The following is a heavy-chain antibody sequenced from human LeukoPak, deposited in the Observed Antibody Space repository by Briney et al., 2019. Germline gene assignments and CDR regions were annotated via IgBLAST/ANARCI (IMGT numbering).Heavy chain of an antibody. J-gene: IGHJ4*02. CDR2: IHSGGST. CDR1: GSTVSSTY. D-gene: IGHD3-16*01. CDR3: ARDGKDPTWGYDY. V-gene: IGHV3-53*01. Sequence: GGSLRLSCAASGSTVSSTYMSWVRQAPGKGREWVSAIHSGGSTYYADSVKGRFTISRDNSKNTLHLQMNNLRAEDTSMYFCARDGKDPTWGYDYWGQGTLVTVSS.